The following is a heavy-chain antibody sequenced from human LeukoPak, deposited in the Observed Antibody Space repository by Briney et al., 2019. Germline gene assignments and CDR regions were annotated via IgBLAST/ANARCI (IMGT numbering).Heavy chain of an antibody. Sequence: GGSLRLSCAASGFTFSSYGMHWVRQSPGKGLDWVAFIRYDGRNKYYADSVKGRFTISRDNSKNTLYLQMNSLRAEDTAVYYCAELGITMIGGVWGKGTTVTISS. V-gene: IGHV3-30*02. CDR1: GFTFSSYG. CDR3: AELGITMIGGV. J-gene: IGHJ6*04. CDR2: IRYDGRNK. D-gene: IGHD3-10*02.